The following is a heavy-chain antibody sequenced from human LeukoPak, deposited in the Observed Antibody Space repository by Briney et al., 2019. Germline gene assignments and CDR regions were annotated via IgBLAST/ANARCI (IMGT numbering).Heavy chain of an antibody. D-gene: IGHD1-26*01. CDR2: ISGSGGST. Sequence: GGSLRLSCAASGFTFSSYAMSWVRQAPGKGLEWVSAISGSGGSTYYADSVKGRFTISRDNSKHTLYLQMNSLRAEDTAVYYRATTGPGSYYALGLGFDICGQGTLVTVSS. V-gene: IGHV3-23*01. CDR1: GFTFSSYA. CDR3: ATTGPGSYYALGLGFDI. J-gene: IGHJ3*02.